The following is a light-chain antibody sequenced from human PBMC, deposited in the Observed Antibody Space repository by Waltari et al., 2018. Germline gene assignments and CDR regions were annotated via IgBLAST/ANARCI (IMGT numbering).Light chain of an antibody. Sequence: DIVMTQSPLTLTVNPGEPASISCRSSQILLHGNGYNCLDWYLQKPGQSQQLLIYLGSKRASGVPDMFSGSGSGTDFTLKISRVEAEDVGVYYCMQALQMRAFGQGTKVEIK. V-gene: IGKV2-28*01. CDR2: LGS. J-gene: IGKJ1*01. CDR3: MQALQMRA. CDR1: QILLHGNGYNC.